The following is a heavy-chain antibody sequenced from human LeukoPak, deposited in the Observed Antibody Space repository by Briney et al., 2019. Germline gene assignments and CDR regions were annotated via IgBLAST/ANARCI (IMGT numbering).Heavy chain of an antibody. CDR2: FNPNSGGT. CDR1: GYTFTVYY. Sequence: GASVKVSCKTSGYTFTVYYIHWVRQARGQGPEWMGWFNPNSGGTSYPRKFQGRVTMTGDTSISTAYMELNSLTADDTAVYYCASGHGRNSPYWGQGTLVTVSS. D-gene: IGHD2-21*01. CDR3: ASGHGRNSPY. V-gene: IGHV1-2*02. J-gene: IGHJ4*02.